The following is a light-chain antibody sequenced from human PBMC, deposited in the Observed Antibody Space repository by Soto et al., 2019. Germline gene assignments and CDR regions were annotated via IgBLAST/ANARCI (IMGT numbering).Light chain of an antibody. CDR2: DAS. V-gene: IGKV3-11*01. J-gene: IGKJ4*01. CDR1: QSVKSY. Sequence: ENVLTQSPVTLSLSPGERATLSCRASQSVKSYLAWYQQKPGQAPRLLIYDASNRAAGIPARFSGSGSGTDFTLTISSLDPEDFAVYYCQSRSSWPPVLTFGVGTKVEIK. CDR3: QSRSSWPPVLT.